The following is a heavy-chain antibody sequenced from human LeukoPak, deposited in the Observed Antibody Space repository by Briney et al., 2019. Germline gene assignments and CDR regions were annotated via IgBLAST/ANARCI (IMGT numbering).Heavy chain of an antibody. J-gene: IGHJ3*02. Sequence: GGSLRLSCAASGFTFSNYAMSWVRQAPGKGLEWVSSISGSGGNTYYADSVKGRFTISRDNSKNTLYLQMNSLRAEDTAIYYCARDLEAFDIWGQGTMVTVSS. V-gene: IGHV3-23*01. CDR3: ARDLEAFDI. D-gene: IGHD5-24*01. CDR2: ISGSGGNT. CDR1: GFTFSNYA.